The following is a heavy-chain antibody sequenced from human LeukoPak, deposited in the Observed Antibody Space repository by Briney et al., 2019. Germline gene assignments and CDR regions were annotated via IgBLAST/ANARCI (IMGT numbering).Heavy chain of an antibody. V-gene: IGHV4-59*12. D-gene: IGHD1-26*01. CDR3: SRESGAFCPFGY. CDR1: GGSISSYY. J-gene: IGHJ4*02. Sequence: PSETLSLTCTVSGGSISSYYWSWIRQPPGKGLEWIGYIYYSGSTKYNPSLKSRVTISVDTSKNQLSLNLTSVTAADTAIYYCSRESGAFCPFGYWGQGTLVIVPS. CDR2: IYYSGST.